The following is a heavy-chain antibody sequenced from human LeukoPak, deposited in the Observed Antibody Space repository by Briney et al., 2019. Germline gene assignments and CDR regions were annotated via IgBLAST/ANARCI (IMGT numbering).Heavy chain of an antibody. D-gene: IGHD3-22*01. CDR3: AREGEFPSYYYDSSGPLGY. CDR1: GGTFSSSA. J-gene: IGHJ4*02. V-gene: IGHV1-69*05. Sequence: GASVKVSCKASGGTFSSSAISWVRQAPGQGLEWMGRIIPIFGTANYAQKFQGRVTITTDESTSTAYMELSSLRSEDTAVYYCAREGEFPSYYYDSSGPLGYWGQGTLVTVSS. CDR2: IIPIFGTA.